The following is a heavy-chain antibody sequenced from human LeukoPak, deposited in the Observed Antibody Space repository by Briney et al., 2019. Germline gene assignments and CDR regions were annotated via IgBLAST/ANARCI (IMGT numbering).Heavy chain of an antibody. Sequence: SETLSLTCTVSGASIGLYYWSWIRQPAGKGLEWIGRIYTSGTSNYSPSLKSRVTMSLDLSKNQLSLKLNSVTAADTAVYYCARVVPVPAEYFRHWGQGTLVTVSS. J-gene: IGHJ1*01. CDR3: ARVVPVPAEYFRH. CDR1: GASIGLYY. V-gene: IGHV4-4*07. CDR2: IYTSGTS.